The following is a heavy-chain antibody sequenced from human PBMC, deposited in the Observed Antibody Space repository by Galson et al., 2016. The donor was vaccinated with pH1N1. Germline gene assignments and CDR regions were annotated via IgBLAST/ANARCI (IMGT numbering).Heavy chain of an antibody. CDR2: INYIGGNI. J-gene: IGHJ4*02. CDR1: GFTFGDYG. V-gene: IGHV3-20*04. D-gene: IGHD6-19*01. Sequence: SLRLSCAASGFTFGDYGMTWVRQAPGKGLEWVASINYIGGNIAYADSMKGRLTISRDSAKSSLYLQMNSLRAEDTALYYCARRPGIAVPGLLDFWGQGTLVIVSS. CDR3: ARRPGIAVPGLLDF.